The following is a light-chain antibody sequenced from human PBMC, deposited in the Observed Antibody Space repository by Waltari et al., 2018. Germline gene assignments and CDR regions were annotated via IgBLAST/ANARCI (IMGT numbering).Light chain of an antibody. CDR1: PSVGSD. CDR3: QQYNQWPPIT. Sequence: DTVVTQSPDTLSVSPGERVTLSCRASPSVGSDLAWYQQKPGQAPRLLIYGASTRATGIPARFSGSGSGTEFTLTISSLQSEDLGVYYCQQYNQWPPITFGPGTKVEVK. V-gene: IGKV3-15*01. CDR2: GAS. J-gene: IGKJ3*01.